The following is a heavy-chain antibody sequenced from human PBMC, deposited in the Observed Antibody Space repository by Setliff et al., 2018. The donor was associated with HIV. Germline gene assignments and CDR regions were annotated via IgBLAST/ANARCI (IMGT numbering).Heavy chain of an antibody. CDR1: GGSISSYY. CDR2: IYSSGST. J-gene: IGHJ4*02. CDR3: ARLGDSGYDFRGYFDY. V-gene: IGHV4-4*08. D-gene: IGHD5-12*01. Sequence: SETLSLTCTVSGGSISSYYWSWIRQPPGKGLEWIGNIYSSGSTNYNPSLKSRVTISVDTSRNQFSLKLTSVTAADTALYFCARLGDSGYDFRGYFDYWGQGKLVPSPQ.